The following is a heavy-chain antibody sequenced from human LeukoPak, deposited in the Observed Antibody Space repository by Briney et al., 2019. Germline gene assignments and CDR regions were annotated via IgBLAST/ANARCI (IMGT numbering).Heavy chain of an antibody. CDR3: GRDESVSGPTTFDF. V-gene: IGHV3-74*01. D-gene: IGHD6-19*01. Sequence: GSLRLSCAASGFTFSDYWMHWVRQVPGKGLVWVSRINTDGRSTIYADSVKGRFTISGDNAKNTLYLQMNSLRGEDTGVYYCGRDESVSGPTTFDFWGQGTLVTVSS. CDR1: GFTFSDYW. CDR2: INTDGRST. J-gene: IGHJ4*02.